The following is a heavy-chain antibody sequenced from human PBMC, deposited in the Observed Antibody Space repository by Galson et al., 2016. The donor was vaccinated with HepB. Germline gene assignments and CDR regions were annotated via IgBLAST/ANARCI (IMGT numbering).Heavy chain of an antibody. CDR3: ARATRRYSGSDFPPNY. CDR1: GFTFSSYA. V-gene: IGHV3-30-3*01. CDR2: ISDDGSKK. D-gene: IGHD5-12*01. Sequence: SLRLSCAASGFTFSSYALHWVRQAPGKGLEWVAVISDDGSKKYCADSVKGRFTISSDHSNNTLYLKMNSLRAEDAAVYYCARATRRYSGSDFPPNYWGQGTLVTVSS. J-gene: IGHJ4*02.